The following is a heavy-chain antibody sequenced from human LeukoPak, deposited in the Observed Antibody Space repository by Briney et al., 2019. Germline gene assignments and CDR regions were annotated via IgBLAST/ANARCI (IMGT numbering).Heavy chain of an antibody. CDR2: ISSSNTYI. Sequence: PGGSLRLSCAASGFTFSSYTMNWVRQAPGKGLEWVSSISSSNTYIYYADSVKGRFTISRDNAKNTLYLQMNSLRAEDTAVYYCARELPFDYWGQGTLVTVSS. CDR1: GFTFSSYT. D-gene: IGHD2-15*01. CDR3: ARELPFDY. V-gene: IGHV3-21*01. J-gene: IGHJ4*02.